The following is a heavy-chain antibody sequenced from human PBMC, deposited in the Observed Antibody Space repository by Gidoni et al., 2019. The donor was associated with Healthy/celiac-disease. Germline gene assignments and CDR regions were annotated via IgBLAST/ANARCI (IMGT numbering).Heavy chain of an antibody. CDR3: TTDDRLWFGELLPQFDY. CDR1: GFPFSNAW. V-gene: IGHV3-15*05. J-gene: IGHJ4*02. Sequence: EVQLVESGGGLVKPGGSLRLYCAASGFPFSNAWMSWVRQAPGKGLEWVGRIKSKTDGGTTDYAAPVKGRLTISRDDSKNTLYLQMNSLKTEDTAVYYCTTDDRLWFGELLPQFDYWGQGTLVTVSS. D-gene: IGHD3-10*01. CDR2: IKSKTDGGTT.